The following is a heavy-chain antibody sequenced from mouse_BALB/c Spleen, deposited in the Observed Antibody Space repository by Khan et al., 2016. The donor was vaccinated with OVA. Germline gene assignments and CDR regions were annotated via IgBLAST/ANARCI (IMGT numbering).Heavy chain of an antibody. V-gene: IGHV1-9*01. CDR3: ARQGVGYFSWFAY. CDR1: GYTFSSYW. D-gene: IGHD2-3*01. CDR2: ILPGSDSP. Sequence: QVQLQQSGTELLKPGASVKISCKATGYTFSSYWIEWIKQRSGHGLEWIGEILPGSDSPNYNERFMGKATFTADRSAKTANMQLSSLTSEHSSVYYCARQGVGYFSWFAYWGQGTLVTVSA. J-gene: IGHJ3*01.